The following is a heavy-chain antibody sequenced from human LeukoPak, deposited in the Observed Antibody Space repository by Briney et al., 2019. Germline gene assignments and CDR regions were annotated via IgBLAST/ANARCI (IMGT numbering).Heavy chain of an antibody. D-gene: IGHD6-6*01. V-gene: IGHV3-7*01. CDR3: ARDVSGEYGSSPRLHLDS. CDR2: IRQDGRQK. CDR1: GFTFRNYW. J-gene: IGHJ4*02. Sequence: GGSLRLSCAASGFTFRNYWVTWVRQAPGTGLGWVANIRQDGRQKSYGDSVKGRFTSSRDNARNSLFLQMNSLRAEDTAVYYCARDVSGEYGSSPRLHLDSWGQGTLVSVSS.